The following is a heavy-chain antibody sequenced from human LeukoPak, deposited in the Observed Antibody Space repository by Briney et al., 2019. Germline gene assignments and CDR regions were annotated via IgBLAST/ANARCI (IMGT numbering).Heavy chain of an antibody. CDR1: GGSISSYY. Sequence: SETLSLTCTVSGGSISSYYWSWLRQPPGKGLEWIGYIYYSGSTNYNPSLKSRVTISVDTSKNQFSLKLSSVTAADTAVYYCARRRLGELSSPHDAFDIWGQGTMVTVSS. CDR3: ARRRLGELSSPHDAFDI. D-gene: IGHD3-16*02. V-gene: IGHV4-59*01. J-gene: IGHJ3*02. CDR2: IYYSGST.